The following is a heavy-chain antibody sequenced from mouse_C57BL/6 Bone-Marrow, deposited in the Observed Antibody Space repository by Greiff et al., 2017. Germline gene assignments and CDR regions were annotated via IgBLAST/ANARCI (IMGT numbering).Heavy chain of an antibody. Sequence: QVQLQQSGPGLVQPSPSLSITCTVSGFSLTSYGVHWVRQPPGKGLEWLGVIWSGGSTDYNAAFISRLSISKDNSKSQVFFQMNSLQADDTAIYYCAKNSKDYDEEAWFAYWGQGTLVTGSA. D-gene: IGHD2-4*01. J-gene: IGHJ3*01. CDR3: AKNSKDYDEEAWFAY. CDR1: GFSLTSYG. CDR2: IWSGGST. V-gene: IGHV2-4*01.